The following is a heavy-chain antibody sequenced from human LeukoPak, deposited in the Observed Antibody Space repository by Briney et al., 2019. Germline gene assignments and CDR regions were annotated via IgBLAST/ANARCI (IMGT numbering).Heavy chain of an antibody. CDR1: GGSFSGYY. CDR3: ARSGSSYYANFQR. Sequence: SETLSLTCAVYGGSFSGYYWSWIRQPPGKGLEWIGEINHSGSTNYNPSLKSRVTISVDTSKNQFSLKLSSVTAADTAVYYCARSGSSYYANFQRWGQGTLVTVSS. J-gene: IGHJ1*01. CDR2: INHSGST. V-gene: IGHV4-34*01. D-gene: IGHD2-2*01.